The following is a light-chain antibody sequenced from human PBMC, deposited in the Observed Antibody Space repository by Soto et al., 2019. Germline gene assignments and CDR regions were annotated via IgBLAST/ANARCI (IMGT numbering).Light chain of an antibody. Sequence: EIGLTQSPGTLSLSPGERATLSCRASQSVSNNYLAWYQQKPGQAPMLLIYGASNRATGIPDRVSGSGSGSDFTLTISRLEPEDFAVYYCQQYCSSGTFGQGTKVDIK. J-gene: IGKJ1*01. V-gene: IGKV3-20*01. CDR1: QSVSNNY. CDR2: GAS. CDR3: QQYCSSGT.